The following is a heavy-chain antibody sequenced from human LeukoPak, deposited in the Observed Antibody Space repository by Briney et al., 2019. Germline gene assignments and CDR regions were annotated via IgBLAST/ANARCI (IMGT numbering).Heavy chain of an antibody. CDR1: GGSISSNHW. V-gene: IGHV4-4*02. Sequence: SGTLSLTCAVSGGSISSNHWWSWVRQPPGKGLEWIGEIYHSGSTNYNPSLKSRVTISVDKSKNQFSLKLSSVTAADTAVYYCARDPSYYDILTGYPDYYYGMDVWGQGTTVTVSS. CDR2: IYHSGST. D-gene: IGHD3-9*01. J-gene: IGHJ6*02. CDR3: ARDPSYYDILTGYPDYYYGMDV.